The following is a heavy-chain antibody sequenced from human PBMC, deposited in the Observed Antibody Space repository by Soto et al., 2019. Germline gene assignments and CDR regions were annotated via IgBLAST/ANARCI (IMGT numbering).Heavy chain of an antibody. CDR3: AKFRSSSWFPSGIDY. Sequence: GGSLRLSCAASGFTFSSYAMSWVRQAPGKGLEWVSAFSGSGGSTYYADSVKGRFTISRDNSKNTLYLQMNSLRAEDTAVYYCAKFRSSSWFPSGIDYWGQGTLVTVSS. CDR2: FSGSGGST. V-gene: IGHV3-23*01. J-gene: IGHJ4*02. D-gene: IGHD6-13*01. CDR1: GFTFSSYA.